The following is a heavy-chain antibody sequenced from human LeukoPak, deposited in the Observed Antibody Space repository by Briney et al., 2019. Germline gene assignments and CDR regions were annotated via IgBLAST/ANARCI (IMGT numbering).Heavy chain of an antibody. Sequence: SETLPLTCTVSGGSISSSSYYWGWIRQPPGKGLEWIGSIYYSGSTYYNPSLKSRVTISQDTSDNQFSLTLSSVTAADTAIYYCARDKGHFDVDYWGQGILVTVSS. CDR2: IYYSGST. J-gene: IGHJ4*02. V-gene: IGHV4-39*07. D-gene: IGHD3-9*01. CDR1: GGSISSSSYY. CDR3: ARDKGHFDVDY.